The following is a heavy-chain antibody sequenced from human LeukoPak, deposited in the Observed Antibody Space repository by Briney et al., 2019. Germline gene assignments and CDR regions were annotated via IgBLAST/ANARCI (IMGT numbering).Heavy chain of an antibody. CDR1: GFNLNDYA. CDR3: TTWDYVDY. D-gene: IGHD1-26*01. V-gene: IGHV3-15*01. J-gene: IGHJ4*01. CDR2: IKSNVNGGTI. Sequence: GGSLRLSCSASGFNLNDYAMNWVRQAPGKGLEWVGRIKSNVNGGTIDYAPPVKGRFIISRDDSKDTLYLHMSSLKIEDTAVYYCTTWDYVDYWGQGTVVTVSS.